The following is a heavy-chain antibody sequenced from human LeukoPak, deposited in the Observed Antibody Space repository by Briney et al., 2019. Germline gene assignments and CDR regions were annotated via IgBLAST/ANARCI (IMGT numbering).Heavy chain of an antibody. Sequence: GGSLRLSCVVSGFTLSSRWMMWVRQAQGKGLEWMTNINRDGSEKNYVDSVKGRFTITRDNAENSLYLQMNSLKVEDTAIYYCATYDSWSGYNIAYWGQGTLVTVSS. CDR2: INRDGSEK. CDR1: GFTLSSRW. J-gene: IGHJ4*02. CDR3: ATYDSWSGYNIAY. V-gene: IGHV3-7*03. D-gene: IGHD3-3*01.